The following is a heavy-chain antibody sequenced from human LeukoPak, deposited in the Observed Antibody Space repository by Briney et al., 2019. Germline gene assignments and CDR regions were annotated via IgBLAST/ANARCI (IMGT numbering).Heavy chain of an antibody. D-gene: IGHD1-26*01. CDR2: ISSSGSTK. J-gene: IGHJ6*03. Sequence: GGSLRLSCATSGFSLSRNGMHWVRQAPGKGLEWVSYISSSGSTKYYADSVKGRFTISRDNSKNTLYLQMNSLRAEDTAVYYCAKDPRLKWELLDYCYMDVWGKGTTLTVSS. CDR3: AKDPRLKWELLDYCYMDV. CDR1: GFSLSRNG. V-gene: IGHV3-48*01.